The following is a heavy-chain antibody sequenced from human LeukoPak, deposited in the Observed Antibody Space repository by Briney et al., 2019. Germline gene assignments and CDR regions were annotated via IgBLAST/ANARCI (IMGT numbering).Heavy chain of an antibody. V-gene: IGHV3-7*01. CDR3: ARGEYGSGSYHIDY. J-gene: IGHJ4*02. Sequence: GGSLRLSCAASGFIFSSYWMAWVRQAPGKGLEWVANIKEDGSDKNYVDSVKGRFTISRDNAKNSLYLQMNSLRAEDTAVYYCARGEYGSGSYHIDYWGQGTLVTVSS. CDR2: IKEDGSDK. CDR1: GFIFSSYW. D-gene: IGHD3-10*01.